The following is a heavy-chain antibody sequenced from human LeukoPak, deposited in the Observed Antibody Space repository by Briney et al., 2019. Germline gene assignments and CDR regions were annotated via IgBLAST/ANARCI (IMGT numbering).Heavy chain of an antibody. CDR3: ARVRMQNSGSYGGSYYYYGMDV. CDR2: INPNSGGT. V-gene: IGHV1-2*02. D-gene: IGHD1-26*01. J-gene: IGHJ6*02. Sequence: ASVKVSCKASDYPFTSFGISWVRQAPGQGLEWMGWINPNSGGTNYAQKFQGRVTMTRDTSISTAYMELSRLRSDDTAVYYCARVRMQNSGSYGGSYYYYGMDVWGQGTTVTVSS. CDR1: DYPFTSFG.